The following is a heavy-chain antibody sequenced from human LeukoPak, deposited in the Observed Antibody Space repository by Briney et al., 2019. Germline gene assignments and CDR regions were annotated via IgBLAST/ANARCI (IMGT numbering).Heavy chain of an antibody. CDR1: GGSISSSYY. D-gene: IGHD6-19*01. CDR2: IYYSGST. Sequence: PSETLSLTCTVSGGSISSSYYLGLIRQPPGKGLEWVGGIYYSGSTYYNPSLKSRVTISIDTSKNQFSLKLTSVTAADTAVYYCARTGYSTGWDRFSFVYWGQGTLVTVSS. CDR3: ARTGYSTGWDRFSFVY. V-gene: IGHV4-39*01. J-gene: IGHJ4*02.